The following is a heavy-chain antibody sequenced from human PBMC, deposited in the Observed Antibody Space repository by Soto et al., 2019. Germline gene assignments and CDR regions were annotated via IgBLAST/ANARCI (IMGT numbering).Heavy chain of an antibody. J-gene: IGHJ4*02. CDR3: ATEPIYYNDGSGYYPLGH. CDR2: ISAHNGDT. Sequence: GASVKVSCKASGYTFATYGFSWVRQAPGQGLECVGWISAHNGDTHYSQKFQGRVTLTTDTSTNTACMELRSLTSDDTAVYFCATEPIYYNDGSGYYPLGHWGQGTLVTVSS. CDR1: GYTFATYG. D-gene: IGHD3-22*01. V-gene: IGHV1-18*04.